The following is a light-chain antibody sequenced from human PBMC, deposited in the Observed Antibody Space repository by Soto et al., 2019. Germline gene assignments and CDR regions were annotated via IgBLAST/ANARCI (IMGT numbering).Light chain of an antibody. CDR2: AAS. CDR1: QGISSY. CDR3: QQYYSYPLT. J-gene: IGKJ4*01. V-gene: IGKV1-8*01. Sequence: AIRMTQSPSSLSASTGDRVTITCRASQGISSYLAWYQQKPGKAPKLLIYAASPLQSGVPSRFNGSGSETDFTLTISCLQSEDFATYYCQQYYSYPLTFGGGTKVEIK.